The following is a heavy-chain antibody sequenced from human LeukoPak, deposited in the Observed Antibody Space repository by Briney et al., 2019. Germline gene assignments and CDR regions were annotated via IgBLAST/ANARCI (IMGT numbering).Heavy chain of an antibody. CDR2: IYTSGST. D-gene: IGHD6-19*01. V-gene: IGHV4-61*02. J-gene: IGHJ4*02. CDR3: ARLRAGYSSGWYDY. CDR1: GGSISSGSYY. Sequence: SETLSLTCTVSGGSISSGSYYWSWLRQPAGKGLEWIGRIYTSGSTNYNPSLKSRFTISVDTSKNQFSLKLSSVTAADTAVYYCARLRAGYSSGWYDYWGQGTLVTVSS.